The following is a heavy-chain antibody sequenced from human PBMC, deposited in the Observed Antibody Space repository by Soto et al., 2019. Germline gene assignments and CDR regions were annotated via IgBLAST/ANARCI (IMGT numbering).Heavy chain of an antibody. CDR2: IYPGDSDT. CDR1: GYXFTSYS. Sequence: EXLKISCKCSGYXFTSYSIVWVRHMPGKGLEWMGIIYPGDSDTRYSPSFQGQVNISADKSISTDYLQWSSLRASHTAMYSCARHLPGTSSGSNWFDPWGKGTLGTVSS. D-gene: IGHD6-19*01. J-gene: IGHJ5*02. V-gene: IGHV5-51*01. CDR3: ARHLPGTSSGSNWFDP.